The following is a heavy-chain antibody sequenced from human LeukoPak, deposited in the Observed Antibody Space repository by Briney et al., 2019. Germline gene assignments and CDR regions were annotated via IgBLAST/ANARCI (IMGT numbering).Heavy chain of an antibody. CDR3: ARGGRPDY. V-gene: IGHV3-30-3*01. Sequence: GGSLRLSCAASGFTFSSYAMHWVRQAPGKGLEWVAGIAYDGSDKVYTDSVKGRFTISRDNSKNTLSLQMNSLSAEDAAVYYCARGGRPDYWGQGTLVTVSS. CDR1: GFTFSSYA. CDR2: IAYDGSDK. J-gene: IGHJ4*02. D-gene: IGHD3-10*01.